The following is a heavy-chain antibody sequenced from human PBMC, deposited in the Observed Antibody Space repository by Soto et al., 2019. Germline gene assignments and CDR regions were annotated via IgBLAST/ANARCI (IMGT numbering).Heavy chain of an antibody. Sequence: AAVKVSCKTSGYTFTNYALSWVRQAPGQGLEWMGWISVHTGNTNYAQSFQCRVTMTTDTSTDTAYLELRSLRSEDTAVYYCARLVYSSSSFNWFDPWGQGTLVTVS. D-gene: IGHD6-6*01. J-gene: IGHJ5*02. CDR2: ISVHTGNT. V-gene: IGHV1-18*04. CDR1: GYTFTNYA. CDR3: ARLVYSSSSFNWFDP.